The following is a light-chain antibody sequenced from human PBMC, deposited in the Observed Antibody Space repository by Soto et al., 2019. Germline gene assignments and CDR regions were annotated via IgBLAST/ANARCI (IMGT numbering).Light chain of an antibody. Sequence: DIEMTQSPSSLSASVGDRSTISCLASQNINTFLNWYQLKPGKAPKLLIYAASSLQSGVPSRFSGSGSGTDFTLTISRLQPEDFATYTCQQSFSTPRTFGQGTKVDI. CDR3: QQSFSTPRT. CDR1: QNINTF. CDR2: AAS. V-gene: IGKV1-39*01. J-gene: IGKJ1*01.